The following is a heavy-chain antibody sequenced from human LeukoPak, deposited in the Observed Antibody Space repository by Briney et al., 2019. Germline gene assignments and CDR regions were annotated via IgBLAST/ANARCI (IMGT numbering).Heavy chain of an antibody. Sequence: GGSLRLSCSASGFKFDDYAMHWVRQVPGKGLEWVSGISWDNISVGYADSVKGRFTISGDDAKNSLYLQMDSLTSDDVAFYYCTKAFSATWYGESWFDSWGQGTLVTVSS. V-gene: IGHV3-9*03. J-gene: IGHJ5*01. CDR3: TKAFSATWYGESWFDS. CDR1: GFKFDDYA. CDR2: ISWDNISV. D-gene: IGHD4-17*01.